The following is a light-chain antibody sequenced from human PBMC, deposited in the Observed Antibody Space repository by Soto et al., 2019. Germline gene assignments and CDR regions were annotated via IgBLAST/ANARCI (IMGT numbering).Light chain of an antibody. J-gene: IGKJ4*01. CDR3: QQYKDWPSLT. Sequence: EIVMTQSPLTLSVSPGERATLSCRASQNININLAWYQQRPGQAPRVLIYGASSRASGIPDRFSGRGSGTDFTLTINRLEPDDFAFYYCQQYKDWPSLTFGGGTRVAIK. V-gene: IGKV3D-15*01. CDR1: QNININ. CDR2: GAS.